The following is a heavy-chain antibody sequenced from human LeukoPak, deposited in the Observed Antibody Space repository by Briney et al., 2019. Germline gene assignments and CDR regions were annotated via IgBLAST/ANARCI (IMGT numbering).Heavy chain of an antibody. D-gene: IGHD7-27*01. V-gene: IGHV1-2*02. CDR3: ARDLTGGASY. CDR1: GYTFTSYG. CDR2: INPSSGAT. Sequence: ASVKVSCKASGYTFTSYGISWVRQAPGQGLEWMGWINPSSGATEYGKKFQGRVTMTRDTSITTAYMEVTRLRSDDTAVYYCARDLTGGASYWGQGTLVTVSS. J-gene: IGHJ4*02.